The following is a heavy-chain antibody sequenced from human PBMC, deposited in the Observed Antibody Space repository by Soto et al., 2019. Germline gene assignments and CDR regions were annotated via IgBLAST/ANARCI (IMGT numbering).Heavy chain of an antibody. V-gene: IGHV3-72*01. J-gene: IGHJ4*02. D-gene: IGHD3-9*01. Sequence: MDWVRQASGKGLEWVGRIRNKANSYTAEYAASVKGRFTISRDDSKNSLNLQMNSLKIEDTALYYCVRAGTGYQLDYWGQGTLVTVSS. CDR3: VRAGTGYQLDY. CDR2: IRNKANSYTA.